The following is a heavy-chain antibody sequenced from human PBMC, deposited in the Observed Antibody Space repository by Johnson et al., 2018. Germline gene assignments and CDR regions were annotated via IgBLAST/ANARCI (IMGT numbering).Heavy chain of an antibody. CDR2: ISYDGSET. V-gene: IGHV3-30*03. Sequence: QVQLVESGGGVVQPGKSLRLSCAAPGITLSFYAMHWVRQAPGKGLEWLAFISYDGSETYSTDSVKGRFTVSRDDSKNTLYLPMNSRRTEETAWDSCAIDYSGTYLGRLDIWGQGTMVTVSS. D-gene: IGHD1-26*01. CDR3: AIDYSGTYLGRLDI. CDR1: GITLSFYA. J-gene: IGHJ3*02.